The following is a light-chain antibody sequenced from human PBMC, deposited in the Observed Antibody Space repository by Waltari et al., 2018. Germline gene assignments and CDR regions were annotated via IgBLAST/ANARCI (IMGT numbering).Light chain of an antibody. V-gene: IGLV2-14*03. CDR3: SSYTASGTLV. Sequence: QSALTQPASVSESPGQSITISCTATSSDVIPYNYVSWYQQHPGPAPKLLIYDVNNRPSGGSDRFSGSKSGNAASLTISRLQAEDEADYYCSSYTASGTLVFGGGTRLTVL. J-gene: IGLJ2*01. CDR1: SSDVIPYNY. CDR2: DVN.